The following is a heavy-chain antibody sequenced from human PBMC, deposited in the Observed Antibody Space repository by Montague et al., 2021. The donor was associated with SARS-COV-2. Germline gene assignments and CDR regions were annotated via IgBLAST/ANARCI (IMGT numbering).Heavy chain of an antibody. Sequence: TLSLTCTVSGGSISSSSYYWSWIRQPPGKGLEWTGYIYYSGSTYYNPSLKSRVTISVDTSKNQFSLKLSSVTAADTAVYYRASDPRYDSSRYYLGLGFDVWGQGTMVTVSS. CDR2: IYYSGST. V-gene: IGHV4-31*03. J-gene: IGHJ3*01. CDR1: GGSISSSSYY. D-gene: IGHD3-22*01. CDR3: ASDPRYDSSRYYLGLGFDV.